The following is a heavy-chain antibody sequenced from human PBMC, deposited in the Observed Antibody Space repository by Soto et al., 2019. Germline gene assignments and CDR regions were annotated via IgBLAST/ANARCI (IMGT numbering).Heavy chain of an antibody. V-gene: IGHV3-53*01. J-gene: IGHJ4*02. CDR1: GFTVSSNY. Sequence: PGGSLRLSCAASGFTVSSNYMNWVRQAPGKGLEWVSVIYTSGSTYYADSVKGRFTISRDNSKNTLYLQMNSLRAEDTAVYYCTRDGDGYSIDFWGRGTLVTVSS. CDR2: IYTSGST. CDR3: TRDGDGYSIDF. D-gene: IGHD5-18*01.